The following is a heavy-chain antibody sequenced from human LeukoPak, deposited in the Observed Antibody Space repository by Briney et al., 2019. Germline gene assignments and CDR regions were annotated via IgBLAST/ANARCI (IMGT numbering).Heavy chain of an antibody. D-gene: IGHD3-10*01. CDR1: GFTLSNYW. CDR2: IKQDGSEK. V-gene: IGHV3-7*01. J-gene: IGHJ4*02. Sequence: GGSLRLSCAASGFTLSNYWMSWVRQAPGKGLEWVANIKQDGSEKYYVDSVKGRFTISRDNAKNSLYLQMNSLRAEDTAVYYCARATYYYGSGSYYDFDYWGQGTLVTVSS. CDR3: ARATYYYGSGSYYDFDY.